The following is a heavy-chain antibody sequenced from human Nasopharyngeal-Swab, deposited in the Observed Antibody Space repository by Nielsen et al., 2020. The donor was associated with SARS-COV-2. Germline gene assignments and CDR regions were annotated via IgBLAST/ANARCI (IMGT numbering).Heavy chain of an antibody. V-gene: IGHV3-53*01. Sequence: GESLKISCAASGFTVSSNYMSWVRQAPGKGLEWVSVIYSGGSTYYADSVKGRFTISRDNSKNTLYLQMNSLRAEDTAVYYCARDQGNWNFDAFDIWGQGTMVTVSS. J-gene: IGHJ3*02. CDR1: GFTVSSNY. CDR2: IYSGGST. CDR3: ARDQGNWNFDAFDI. D-gene: IGHD1-1*01.